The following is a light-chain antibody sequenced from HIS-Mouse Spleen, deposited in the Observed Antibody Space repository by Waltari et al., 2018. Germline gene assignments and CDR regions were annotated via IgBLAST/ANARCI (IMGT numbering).Light chain of an antibody. CDR1: HLGDKY. J-gene: IGLJ2*01. Sequence: SYELTQPPSVSVSPGQTASITCSGDHLGDKYACWYQQKPGQSPGLVIYQDSKRPSGIPERFSGSNSGNTATLTISGTQAMDEADYYCQAWDSSTVVFGGGTKLTVL. CDR2: QDS. CDR3: QAWDSSTVV. V-gene: IGLV3-1*01.